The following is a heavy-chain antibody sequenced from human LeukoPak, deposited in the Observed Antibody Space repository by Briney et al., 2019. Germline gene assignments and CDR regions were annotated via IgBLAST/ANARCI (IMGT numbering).Heavy chain of an antibody. Sequence: PSETLSLTCTVSGYSISSGYFWGWIRQPPGKGLEWIGSIYHSGSTYFNPSLKSRVTISVDTSKNQFSLKLSSVTAADTAVYYCARGRIAGYNRYYFDYWGQGTLVTVSS. D-gene: IGHD5-24*01. J-gene: IGHJ4*02. CDR2: IYHSGST. CDR1: GYSISSGYF. V-gene: IGHV4-38-2*02. CDR3: ARGRIAGYNRYYFDY.